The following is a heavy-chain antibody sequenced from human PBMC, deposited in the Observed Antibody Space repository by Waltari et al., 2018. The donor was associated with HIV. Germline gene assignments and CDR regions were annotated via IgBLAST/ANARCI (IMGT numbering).Heavy chain of an antibody. D-gene: IGHD6-19*01. Sequence: QVQLQESGPGLVKPSETLSLTCTVSGGSISSYYWSWIRQPPGKGLEWIGYIYYSGSTNYNPSLKSRVTISVDTSKNQFSLKLSSVTAADTAVYYCARGGIAVAGSYYYYGMDVWGQGTTVTVSS. CDR3: ARGGIAVAGSYYYYGMDV. CDR2: IYYSGST. J-gene: IGHJ6*02. CDR1: GGSISSYY. V-gene: IGHV4-59*01.